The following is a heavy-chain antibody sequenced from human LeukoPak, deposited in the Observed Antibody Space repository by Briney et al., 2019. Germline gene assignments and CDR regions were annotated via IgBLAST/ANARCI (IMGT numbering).Heavy chain of an antibody. CDR3: TSYSLGGADSYYYYGMDV. CDR2: IRSKAYGGTT. V-gene: IGHV3-49*03. CDR1: GFTFGDYA. Sequence: GGSLRLSCTASGFTFGDYAMSWFRQAPGKGLEWVGFIRSKAYGGTTEYAASVKGRFTISRDDSKSIAYLQMNSLKTEDTAVYYCTSYSLGGADSYYYYGMDVWGQGTTVTASS. D-gene: IGHD2-15*01. J-gene: IGHJ6*02.